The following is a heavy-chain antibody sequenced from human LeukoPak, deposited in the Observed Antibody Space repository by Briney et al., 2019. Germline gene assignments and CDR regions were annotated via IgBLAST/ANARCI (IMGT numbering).Heavy chain of an antibody. CDR1: AFTFSSYS. CDR2: ITASGTAM. V-gene: IGHV3-48*02. Sequence: GGSLRLSCAASAFTFSSYSMNWVRQAPGKGLEWVSHITASGTAMFYADSVKGRFTISRDNAKNLLYLQMNSLRDEDTAVYYCASSGSYRFDYWGQGTLVTVSS. CDR3: ASSGSYRFDY. J-gene: IGHJ4*02. D-gene: IGHD1-26*01.